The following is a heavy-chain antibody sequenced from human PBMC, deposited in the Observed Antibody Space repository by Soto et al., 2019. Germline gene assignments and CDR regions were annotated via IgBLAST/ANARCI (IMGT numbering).Heavy chain of an antibody. J-gene: IGHJ5*02. D-gene: IGHD3-22*01. CDR2: ISGSGGST. V-gene: IGHV3-23*01. Sequence: PGGSLRLSCAASGITFSSYAMSWVRQAPGKGLEWVSAISGSGGSTYYADSVKGRFTISRDNSKNTLYLQMNSLRAEDTAVYYCAKDAVYYYDSSGSRFDPWGQVTLFTVS. CDR1: GITFSSYA. CDR3: AKDAVYYYDSSGSRFDP.